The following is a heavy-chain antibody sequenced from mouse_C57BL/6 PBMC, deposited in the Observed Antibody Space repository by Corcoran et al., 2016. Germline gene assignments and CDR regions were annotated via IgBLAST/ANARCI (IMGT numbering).Heavy chain of an antibody. J-gene: IGHJ4*01. Sequence: QIQLVQSGPELKKPGETVKISCKASGYTFTTYGMSWVKQAPGKGLKWMGWINTYSGVPTYADDFKGRFAFSLETSASTAYLQINNLKNEDTATYFCARSGKTSYGYWGQGTSVTVSS. V-gene: IGHV9-3*01. CDR2: INTYSGVP. D-gene: IGHD2-10*01. CDR1: GYTFTTYG. CDR3: ARSGKTSYGY.